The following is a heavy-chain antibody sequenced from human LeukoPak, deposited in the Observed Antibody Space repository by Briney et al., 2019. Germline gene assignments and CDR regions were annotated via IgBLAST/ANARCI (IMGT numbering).Heavy chain of an antibody. Sequence: GSLRLSCAASGFTVSSNYMSWVRQAPGKGLEWIGSIYYAVSTYYNPSLESRVTISVDTSKNQLSLKLSSVTAADTAVYYCARTHSGTYYGFDYWGQGTLVTVSS. CDR2: IYYAVST. D-gene: IGHD1-26*01. J-gene: IGHJ4*02. V-gene: IGHV4-59*05. CDR1: GFTVSSNY. CDR3: ARTHSGTYYGFDY.